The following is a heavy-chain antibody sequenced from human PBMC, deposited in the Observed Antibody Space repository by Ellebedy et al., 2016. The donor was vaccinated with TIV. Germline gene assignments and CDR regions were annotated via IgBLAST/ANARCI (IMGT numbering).Heavy chain of an antibody. V-gene: IGHV4-59*01. J-gene: IGHJ4*02. Sequence: SETLSLTCTVSGGSISSYYWSWIRQPPGKGLEWIGYIYYSGSTNYNPSLKSRVTISVDTSKNQFSLKLSSVTAADTAVYYCARVIPARFYFDYWGQGTLVTVSS. CDR2: IYYSGST. CDR3: ARVIPARFYFDY. CDR1: GGSISSYY. D-gene: IGHD6-6*01.